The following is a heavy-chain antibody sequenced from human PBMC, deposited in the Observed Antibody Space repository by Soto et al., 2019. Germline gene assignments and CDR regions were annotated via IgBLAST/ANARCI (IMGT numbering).Heavy chain of an antibody. D-gene: IGHD4-17*01. CDR3: ARHGFYGDYSSNYFDP. J-gene: IGHJ5*02. CDR2: IYPSDSDT. CDR1: GYSFINYW. V-gene: IGHV5-51*01. Sequence: GESLKISCKGSGYSFINYWIAWVRQMPGKGLEYMGIIYPSDSDTRYSPSFQGQVTISVDKSISTAYLQWSSLKASDTAIYYCARHGFYGDYSSNYFDPRGQGTLVT.